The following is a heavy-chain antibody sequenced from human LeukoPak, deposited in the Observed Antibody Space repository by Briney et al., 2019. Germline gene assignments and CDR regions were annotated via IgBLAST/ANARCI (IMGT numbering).Heavy chain of an antibody. J-gene: IGHJ4*02. CDR2: ISGSGGST. V-gene: IGHV3-23*01. CDR3: AKTRIAVAGPYYFDY. D-gene: IGHD6-19*01. CDR1: GFTFSSYA. Sequence: GGSLRLSCAASGFTFSSYAMSWVRQASGKGLEWVSAISGSGGSTYYADSVKGRFTISRDNSKNTLYLQMNSLRAEDTAVYYCAKTRIAVAGPYYFDYWGQGTLVTVSS.